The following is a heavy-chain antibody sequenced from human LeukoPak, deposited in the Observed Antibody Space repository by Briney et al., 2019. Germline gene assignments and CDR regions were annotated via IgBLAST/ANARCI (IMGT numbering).Heavy chain of an antibody. J-gene: IGHJ3*01. CDR1: GVHVISYY. V-gene: IGHV3-66*01. CDR2: LFSDGAT. D-gene: IGHD2-21*02. Sequence: GGGLGPSLSAPGVHVISYYMNLGRPAPGKGLPGGSILFSDGATYYADSVKGRFTISRDNSRSTLYLQMNSLRAEDTAVYFCARVAYYRVTADQITDAFDVWGHGTVVTVSS. CDR3: ARVAYYRVTADQITDAFDV.